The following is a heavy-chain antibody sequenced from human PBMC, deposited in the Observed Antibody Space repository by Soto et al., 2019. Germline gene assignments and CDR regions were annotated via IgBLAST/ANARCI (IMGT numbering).Heavy chain of an antibody. J-gene: IGHJ4*02. V-gene: IGHV1-18*01. D-gene: IGHD3-3*01. Sequence: SXXTFTSYGISWVRQAPGQGLEWMGWISAYNGNTNYAQKLQGRVTMTTDTSTSTAYMELRSLRSDDTAVYYCARDGSLNFWSGYNCFDYWGQGTLVTVSS. CDR3: ARDGSLNFWSGYNCFDY. CDR2: ISAYNGNT. CDR1: XXTFTSYG.